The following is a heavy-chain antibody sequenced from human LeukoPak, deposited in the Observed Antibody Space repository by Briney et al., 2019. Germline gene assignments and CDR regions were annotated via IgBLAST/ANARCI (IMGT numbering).Heavy chain of an antibody. V-gene: IGHV3-23*01. D-gene: IGHD6-13*01. Sequence: PGGSLRLSCAASGFIFSSYSMSWVRQAPGMGLEWVSVVTGSGGSTYYADSVKGRFTISKDNSKNTVYLQMSSLRVDDTAVYYCAKAASSSWPSYYYGMDVWGQGTTVTVSS. CDR1: GFIFSSYS. CDR2: VTGSGGST. CDR3: AKAASSSWPSYYYGMDV. J-gene: IGHJ6*02.